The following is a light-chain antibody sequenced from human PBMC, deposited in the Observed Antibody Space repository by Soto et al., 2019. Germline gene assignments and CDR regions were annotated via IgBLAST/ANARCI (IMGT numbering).Light chain of an antibody. CDR3: QQYNNWPPAFT. Sequence: EIVMTQSPATLSVSPGERATLSCRASQSVSSNLGWYQQKPGQAPRLLIYGASTRATGIPARFSGSGSGTEFTLTISSLQSEDFAVYYCQQYNNWPPAFTFGPGTKVDIK. J-gene: IGKJ3*01. V-gene: IGKV3-15*01. CDR2: GAS. CDR1: QSVSSN.